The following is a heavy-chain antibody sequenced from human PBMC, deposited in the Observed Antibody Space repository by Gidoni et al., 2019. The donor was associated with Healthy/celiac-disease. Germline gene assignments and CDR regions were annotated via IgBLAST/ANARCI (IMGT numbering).Heavy chain of an antibody. CDR1: GFTFSSYG. Sequence: QVQLVESGGGVVQPGRSLRLSCAASGFTFSSYGMHWVRQAPGKGLEWVAVISYDGSNKYYADSVKGRFTISRDNSKNTLYLQMNSLRAEDTAVYYCATGWPSLGYSSSWYDYWGQGTLVTVSS. D-gene: IGHD6-13*01. CDR3: ATGWPSLGYSSSWYDY. CDR2: ISYDGSNK. J-gene: IGHJ4*02. V-gene: IGHV3-30*03.